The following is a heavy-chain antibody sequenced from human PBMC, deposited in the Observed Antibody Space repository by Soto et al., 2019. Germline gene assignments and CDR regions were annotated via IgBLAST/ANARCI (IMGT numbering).Heavy chain of an antibody. D-gene: IGHD3-3*01. V-gene: IGHV1-8*01. CDR1: GYTFTSYD. CDR3: AITYYAFWSGYYEPPNYYYYMDV. Sequence: QVQLVQSGAEVKQPGASVKVSCKASGYTFTSYDINWVRQATGQGLEWMGWMNPNSGNTGYAQKFQGRVTMTRNTSISTAYMELSSLRSEDTAVYYCAITYYAFWSGYYEPPNYYYYMDVWGKGTTVTVSS. CDR2: MNPNSGNT. J-gene: IGHJ6*03.